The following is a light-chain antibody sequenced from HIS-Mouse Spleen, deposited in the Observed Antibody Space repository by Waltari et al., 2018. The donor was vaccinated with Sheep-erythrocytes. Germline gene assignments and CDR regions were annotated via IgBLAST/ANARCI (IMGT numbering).Light chain of an antibody. CDR1: SSDVGGYTY. CDR2: DVS. Sequence: QPALTQPRSVSGSPGQSVTISCTGTSSDVGGYTYVPWYQQHPGKAPKLMIYDVSKRPSGVPDRFSGSKSGNTASLTISGLQAEDEADYYCCSYAGSYTWVFGGGTKLTVL. CDR3: CSYAGSYTWV. J-gene: IGLJ3*02. V-gene: IGLV2-11*02.